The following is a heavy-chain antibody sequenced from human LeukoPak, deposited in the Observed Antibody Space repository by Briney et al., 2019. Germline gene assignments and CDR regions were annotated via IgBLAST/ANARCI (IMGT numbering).Heavy chain of an antibody. CDR1: GGTFSSYA. D-gene: IGHD3-9*01. V-gene: IGHV1-69*06. CDR2: IIPIFGTA. J-gene: IGHJ4*02. CDR3: ARSYYDILTGYHDYYFDY. Sequence: SVKVSCKASGGTFSSYAISWVRQAPGQGLEWMGGIIPIFGTANYAQKFQGRVTITADKSTCTAYMELSSLRSEDTAVYYCARSYYDILTGYHDYYFDYWGQGTLVTVSS.